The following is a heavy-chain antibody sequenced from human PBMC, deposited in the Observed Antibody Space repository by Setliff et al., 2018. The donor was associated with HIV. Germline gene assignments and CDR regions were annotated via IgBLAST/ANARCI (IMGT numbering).Heavy chain of an antibody. Sequence: SETLSLTCTVSGGSISSHYWSWIRQPPGKGLEWIGSIYYSGSTNYNPSLKSRVTISVDTSKNQFSLKLSSVTAADTAVYYCARDYYDSSDWGQGTLVTVSS. CDR3: ARDYYDSSD. CDR2: IYYSGST. CDR1: GGSISSHY. J-gene: IGHJ4*02. V-gene: IGHV4-59*11. D-gene: IGHD3-22*01.